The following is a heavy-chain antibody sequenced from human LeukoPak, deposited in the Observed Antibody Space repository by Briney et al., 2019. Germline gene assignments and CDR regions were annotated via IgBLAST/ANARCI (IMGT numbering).Heavy chain of an antibody. J-gene: IGHJ4*02. Sequence: GGSLRLSCAASGFTFSSYSMNWVRQAPGKGLEWVSSISSSSSYIYYADSVKGRFTISRDNAKNSLYLQMNSLRAEDTAVYYCATPLDYYDSSGFHQGGDWGQGTLVTVSS. CDR3: ATPLDYYDSSGFHQGGD. CDR2: ISSSSSYI. V-gene: IGHV3-21*01. CDR1: GFTFSSYS. D-gene: IGHD3-22*01.